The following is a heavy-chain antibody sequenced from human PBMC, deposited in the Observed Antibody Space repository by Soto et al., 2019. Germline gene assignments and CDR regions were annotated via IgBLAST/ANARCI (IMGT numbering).Heavy chain of an antibody. D-gene: IGHD6-13*01. CDR1: GYTFSNFW. J-gene: IGHJ4*02. V-gene: IGHV5-51*01. Sequence: GESLKISCQSSGYTFSNFWIGWVRQLPGKGLEWMGIIYPGDHETRYSPSFHGKVTISAGRSINTAYLQWNSLEASDTAFYFCARSPRSSPYFDCWGQGALVTVSS. CDR3: ARSPRSSPYFDC. CDR2: IYPGDHET.